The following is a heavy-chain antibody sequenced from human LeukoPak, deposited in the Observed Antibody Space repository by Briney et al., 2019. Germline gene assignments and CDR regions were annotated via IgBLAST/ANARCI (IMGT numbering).Heavy chain of an antibody. J-gene: IGHJ4*02. V-gene: IGHV4-39*01. CDR3: ARPAAYYDSSDPYDY. CDR1: GGSISSSSYY. CDR2: IYYSGST. D-gene: IGHD3-22*01. Sequence: PSETLSLTRTVSGGSISSSSYYWGWIRQPPGKGLEWIGSIYYSGSTYYNPSLKSRVTISVDTSKNQFSLKLSSVTAADTAVYYCARPAAYYDSSDPYDYWGQGTLVTVSS.